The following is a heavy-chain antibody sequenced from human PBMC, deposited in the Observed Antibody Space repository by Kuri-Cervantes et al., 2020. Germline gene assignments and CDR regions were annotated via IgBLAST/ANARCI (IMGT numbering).Heavy chain of an antibody. CDR1: GGSISSSSYY. CDR2: IYYSGST. CDR3: ARAKTGGFCRGGSCYLNWFDP. D-gene: IGHD2-15*01. Sequence: SETLSLTCTVSGGSISSSSYYWGWIRQPPGKGLEWIGSIYYSGSTYYNPSLKSRVTISVDTSKNQFSLQLTSVTAADTAVYYCARAKTGGFCRGGSCYLNWFDPWGQGTLVTVSS. V-gene: IGHV4-39*07. J-gene: IGHJ5*02.